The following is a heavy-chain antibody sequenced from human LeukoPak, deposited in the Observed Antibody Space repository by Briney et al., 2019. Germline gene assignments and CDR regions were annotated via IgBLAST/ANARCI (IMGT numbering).Heavy chain of an antibody. V-gene: IGHV3-30*02. J-gene: IGHJ4*02. Sequence: PGGSPRLSCAASGFTFSSYGMHWVRQAPGKGLELVAFIRYDGSNKYYADSVKGRFTISRDNSKNTLYLQMNSLRAEDTAVYYCAKEGPGRLIQTQFFFDYLGQGTLVTVSS. CDR1: GFTFSSYG. CDR3: AKEGPGRLIQTQFFFDY. D-gene: IGHD2-21*01. CDR2: IRYDGSNK.